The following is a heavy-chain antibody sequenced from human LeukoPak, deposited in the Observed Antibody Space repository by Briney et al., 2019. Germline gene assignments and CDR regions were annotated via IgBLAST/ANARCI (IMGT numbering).Heavy chain of an antibody. CDR3: AGGGGDIVVVVAARFDY. CDR1: GFTVSSNY. Sequence: GGSLRLSCAASGFTVSSNYMSWVRQAPGQGLEWMGWISAYNGNTNYAQKLQGRVTMTTDTSTSTAYMELRSLRSDDTAVYYCAGGGGDIVVVVAARFDYWGQGTLVTVSS. J-gene: IGHJ4*02. V-gene: IGHV1-18*04. CDR2: ISAYNGNT. D-gene: IGHD2-15*01.